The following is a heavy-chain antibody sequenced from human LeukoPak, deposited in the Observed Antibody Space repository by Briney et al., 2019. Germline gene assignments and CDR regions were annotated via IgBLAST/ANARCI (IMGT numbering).Heavy chain of an antibody. CDR3: ARELKITIFGVVINNWFDP. CDR2: INPNSGGT. D-gene: IGHD3-3*01. Sequence: ASVKVSCKASGYTFTGYYMHWVRQAPGQGLEWMGRINPNSGGTNYAQKFQSRVTMTRDTSISTAYMELSRLRSDDTAVYYCARELKITIFGVVINNWFDPWGQGTLVTVSS. CDR1: GYTFTGYY. V-gene: IGHV1-2*06. J-gene: IGHJ5*02.